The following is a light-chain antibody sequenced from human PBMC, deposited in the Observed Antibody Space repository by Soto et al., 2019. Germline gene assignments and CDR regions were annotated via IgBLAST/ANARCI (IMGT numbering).Light chain of an antibody. CDR3: LQYGSASGGT. V-gene: IGKV3-20*01. CDR2: GA. J-gene: IGKJ1*01. Sequence: EVVLTQSPGTLSLSPGERATLSCRASQSFSVNFLAWYQHKPGQAPRLLIHGATRATGIPDRFSGSGSGTDSTLTISRLEHEAAAVYYCLQYGSASGGTFGHGTRVEIK. CDR1: QSFSVNF.